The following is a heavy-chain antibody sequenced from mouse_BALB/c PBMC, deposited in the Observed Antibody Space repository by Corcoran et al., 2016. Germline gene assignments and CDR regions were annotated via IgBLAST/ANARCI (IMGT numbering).Heavy chain of an antibody. Sequence: QSQLVQSGPALKKPGETVKISGKAAGYTFTNYGMNLVKQAPGKGLKWMGWINTYTGEPTYADDFKVRFAFSLETSASTAYLHINNLKNEDMATYFCAREPYALDYWGQGTSVTVSS. V-gene: IGHV9-1*02. CDR3: AREPYALDY. CDR1: GYTFTNYG. J-gene: IGHJ4*01. CDR2: INTYTGEP.